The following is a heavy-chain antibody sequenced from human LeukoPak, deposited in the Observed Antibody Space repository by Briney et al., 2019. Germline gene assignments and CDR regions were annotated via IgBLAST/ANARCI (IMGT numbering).Heavy chain of an antibody. D-gene: IGHD3-3*01. CDR1: GFTFSSYA. CDR3: TQEGGLYDSGGYFDY. CDR2: ISSSGGRT. Sequence: PGGSLRLSCAASGFTFSSYAVSWVRQAPGKGLEWVSTISSSGGRTYYADSVKGRFTFSRDDSKNTLYLQMNSLRAEDTAVYSCTQEGGLYDSGGYFDYWGQGPLVTVSS. J-gene: IGHJ4*02. V-gene: IGHV3-23*01.